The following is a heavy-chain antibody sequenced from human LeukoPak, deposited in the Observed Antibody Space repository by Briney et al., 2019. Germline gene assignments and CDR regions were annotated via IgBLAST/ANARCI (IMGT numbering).Heavy chain of an antibody. V-gene: IGHV1-69*05. Sequence: VASVKVPCKASGGTFSSYAISWVRQAPGQGLEWMGRIIPIFGTANYAQKFQGRVTITTDESTSTAYMELSSLRSEDTAVYYCAGGRHDYYYYMDVWGKGTTFTVSS. J-gene: IGHJ6*03. D-gene: IGHD2-15*01. CDR3: AGGRHDYYYYMDV. CDR2: IIPIFGTA. CDR1: GGTFSSYA.